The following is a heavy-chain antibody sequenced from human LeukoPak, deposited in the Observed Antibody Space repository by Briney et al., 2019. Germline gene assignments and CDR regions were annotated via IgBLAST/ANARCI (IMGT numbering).Heavy chain of an antibody. CDR3: ARRSLRGYQLLFQH. J-gene: IGHJ1*01. V-gene: IGHV4-39*01. CDR1: GGSISSSSYY. D-gene: IGHD2-2*01. Sequence: SETLSLTCTVSGGSISSSSYYWGWIRQPPGKGLEWIGSIYYSGSTYYNPSLKSRVTISVDTSKNQFSLKLSSVAAADTAVYYCARRSLRGYQLLFQHWGQGTLVTVSS. CDR2: IYYSGST.